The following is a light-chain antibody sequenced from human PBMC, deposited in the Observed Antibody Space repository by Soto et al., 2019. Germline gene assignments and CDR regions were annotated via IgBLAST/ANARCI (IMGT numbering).Light chain of an antibody. CDR3: QHYNVWPPWT. CDR1: QKVRRN. J-gene: IGKJ1*01. CDR2: GAI. Sequence: EILMTQSPSPLSVSPEDRVTLSCRASQKVRRNISWYQQKPGQAPSLLIFGAITRAAGIPARFSGSGSGTEFTLTISSLQSEDSAIYYCQHYNVWPPWTFGQGTKV. V-gene: IGKV3-15*01.